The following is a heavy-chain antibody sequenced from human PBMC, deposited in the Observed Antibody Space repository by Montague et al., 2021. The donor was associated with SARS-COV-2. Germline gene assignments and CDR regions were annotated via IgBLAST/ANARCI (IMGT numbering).Heavy chain of an antibody. J-gene: IGHJ5*02. V-gene: IGHV2-70*11. CDR3: ARILVAAAGSPFDP. CDR2: IDWDDDK. D-gene: IGHD6-13*01. Sequence: PALVKPTQTLTLTCTFSGFSLSTSGVCVSWIRQPPGKALEWLARIDWDDDKYYSTSLETRLTISKDTSKNQVVLTMTNMDPVDTATYYCARILVAAAGSPFDPWGQGTLVTVSS. CDR1: GFSLSTSGVC.